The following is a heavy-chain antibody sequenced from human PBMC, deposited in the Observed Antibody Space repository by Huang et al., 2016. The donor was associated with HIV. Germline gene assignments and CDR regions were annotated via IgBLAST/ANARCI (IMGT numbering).Heavy chain of an antibody. CDR3: ARDGVMLDY. D-gene: IGHD3-16*01. CDR1: GFTFSSYW. CDR2: MKSEGSST. V-gene: IGHV3-74*01. J-gene: IGHJ4*02. Sequence: EVQLVESGGGLVQPGGSLRLSCAASGFTFSSYWMHWVRQAPGEGLGGVSRMKSEGSSTSYADSVKGRFTISRDNAKNTLYLQMNSLRAEDTAVYYCARDGVMLDYWGQGTLVTVSS.